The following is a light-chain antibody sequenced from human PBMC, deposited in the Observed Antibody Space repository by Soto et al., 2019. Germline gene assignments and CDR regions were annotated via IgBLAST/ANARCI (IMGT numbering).Light chain of an antibody. CDR1: QSISNW. CDR3: QQYNTCSPWT. V-gene: IGKV1-5*01. Sequence: IQITQSQSSLSASVGDRVTLTCRASQSISNWLAWYQQKPGNAPKLLISDASNLVSGVPSRFSGGGSGTEFTLTISSLQPDDFATYYCQQYNTCSPWTSGQGTKVDI. CDR2: DAS. J-gene: IGKJ1*01.